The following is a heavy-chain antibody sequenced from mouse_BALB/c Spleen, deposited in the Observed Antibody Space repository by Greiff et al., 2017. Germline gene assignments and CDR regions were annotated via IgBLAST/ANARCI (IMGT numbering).Heavy chain of an antibody. D-gene: IGHD2-2*01. CDR2: IYPYNGGT. J-gene: IGHJ2*01. CDR1: GYTFTDYN. Sequence: VQLQQSGPELVKPGASVKISCKASGYTFTDYNMHWVKQSHGKSLEWIGYIYPYNGGTGYNQKFKSKATLTVDNSSSTAYMELRSLTSEDSAVYYCARLHYGSYFDYWGQGTTLTVSS. CDR3: ARLHYGSYFDY. V-gene: IGHV1S29*02.